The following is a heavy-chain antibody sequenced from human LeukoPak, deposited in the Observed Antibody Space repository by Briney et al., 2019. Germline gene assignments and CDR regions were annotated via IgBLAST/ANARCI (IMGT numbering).Heavy chain of an antibody. CDR3: AHLGYDILTGYYN. V-gene: IGHV3-64D*06. Sequence: GGSLRLSCSASGFTFSSSAMYWVRQAPGKGLEYVSAFSSDGSSTFYADSVKGRFTISRDNSKSMLYLQMSSLRADDTAVYYCAHLGYDILTGYYNWGQGTLVFVSS. D-gene: IGHD3-9*01. CDR2: FSSDGSST. J-gene: IGHJ4*02. CDR1: GFTFSSSA.